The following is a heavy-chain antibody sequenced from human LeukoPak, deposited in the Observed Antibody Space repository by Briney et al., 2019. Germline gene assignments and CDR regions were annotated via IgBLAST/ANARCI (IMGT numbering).Heavy chain of an antibody. CDR2: IKEDGTET. J-gene: IGHJ4*02. CDR3: AKEGRSLQTY. V-gene: IGHV3-7*03. D-gene: IGHD5-24*01. CDR1: GFMFSSNW. Sequence: PGGSLRLSCAASGFMFSSNWMSWVRLAPGKGLEWVANIKEDGTETCYVDSVKSRFTISRDNAKNSLYLQMNSLRVEDTAVYYCAKEGRSLQTYWGQGTLVTVSS.